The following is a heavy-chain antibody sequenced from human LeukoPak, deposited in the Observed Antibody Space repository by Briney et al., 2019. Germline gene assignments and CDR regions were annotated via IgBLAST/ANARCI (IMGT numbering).Heavy chain of an antibody. CDR2: INHSGST. Sequence: SETLSLTCAVYGGSFSGYYWSWIRQPPGKGLEWIGEINHSGSTNYNPSLKSRVTISVDTSKNQFSLKLSSVTAADTAVYYCARGRRSRGYSCGYYYYMDVWGKGTTVTVSS. J-gene: IGHJ6*03. CDR1: GGSFSGYY. CDR3: ARGRRSRGYSCGYYYYMDV. D-gene: IGHD5-18*01. V-gene: IGHV4-34*01.